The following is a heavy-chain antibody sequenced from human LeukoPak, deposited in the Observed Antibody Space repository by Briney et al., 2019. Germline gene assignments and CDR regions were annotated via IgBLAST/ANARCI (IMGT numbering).Heavy chain of an antibody. D-gene: IGHD3-3*01. Sequence: GGSLTLSCAASGFTFSSYAMSCVRQAPGKGLDWVSAISGSGGSTYYADSVKGRFTISRDNYKHTLYLQMNSLRAEDTAVYYCAKDSPTSDDFHVGYTWCDPWGQGTLVSVSS. CDR2: ISGSGGST. CDR3: AKDSPTSDDFHVGYTWCDP. J-gene: IGHJ5*02. CDR1: GFTFSSYA. V-gene: IGHV3-23*01.